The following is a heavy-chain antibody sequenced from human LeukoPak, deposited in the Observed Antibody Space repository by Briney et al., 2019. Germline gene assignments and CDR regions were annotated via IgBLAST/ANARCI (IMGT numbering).Heavy chain of an antibody. CDR2: ISYDGSNK. D-gene: IGHD2-2*01. CDR1: GFTFSSYA. J-gene: IGHJ6*02. Sequence: HPGRSLRLSCAASGFTFSSYAMHWVRQAPGKGLEWVAVISYDGSNKYYADSVKGRFTISRDNAKNSLYLQMNSLGADDTAVYYCARDRRRYCSTCGMDVRGQGTTVTVSS. V-gene: IGHV3-30-3*01. CDR3: ARDRRRYCSTCGMDV.